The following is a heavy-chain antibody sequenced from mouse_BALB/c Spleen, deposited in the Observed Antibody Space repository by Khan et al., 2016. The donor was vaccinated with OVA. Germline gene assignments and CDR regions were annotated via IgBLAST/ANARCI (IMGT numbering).Heavy chain of an antibody. D-gene: IGHD2-14*01. J-gene: IGHJ4*01. CDR3: ARRTTEYALDY. V-gene: IGHV1-4*01. CDR2: INPRSG. CDR1: GYTFTSHT. Sequence: QVQLQQSGAELARPGASVKMSCKASGYTFTSHTMHWIKQRPGQGLEWIGYINPRSGYNQKLNDKATLTAELSSSTAYMQLSSLTSEDSAVYYCARRTTEYALDYWGQGTSVTVSS.